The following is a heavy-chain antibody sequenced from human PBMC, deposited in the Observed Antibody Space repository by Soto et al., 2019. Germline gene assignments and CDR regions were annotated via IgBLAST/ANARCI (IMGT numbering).Heavy chain of an antibody. CDR2: ISYDGSNK. D-gene: IGHD4-17*01. J-gene: IGHJ6*02. V-gene: IGHV3-30*03. CDR1: GFTFSSYG. CDR3: ARGGMTTVAHMDV. Sequence: QVQLVESGGGVVQPGRSLRLSCAASGFTFSSYGMHWVRQAPGKGLEWVAVISYDGSNKYYADSVKGRFTISRDNAKNSLYLQMNSLRAEDTAVYYCARGGMTTVAHMDVWGQGTTVTVSS.